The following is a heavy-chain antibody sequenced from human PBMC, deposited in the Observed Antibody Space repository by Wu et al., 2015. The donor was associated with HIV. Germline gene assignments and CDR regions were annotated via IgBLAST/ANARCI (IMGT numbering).Heavy chain of an antibody. CDR2: INPNSGDT. CDR1: GYTFTDFY. J-gene: IGHJ5*02. CDR3: ARGHNWKGWLDL. V-gene: IGHV1-2*02. D-gene: IGHD1-20*01. Sequence: QVQLVQSRAEVKKPGASVKVSCKTSGYTFTDFYIHWVRQAPGQGLEWMGWINPNSGDTDYAQKFQGRVTMARDTSISTTYVELTRLKSDDTAMYYCARGHNWKGWLDLWGQGTLVTVSS.